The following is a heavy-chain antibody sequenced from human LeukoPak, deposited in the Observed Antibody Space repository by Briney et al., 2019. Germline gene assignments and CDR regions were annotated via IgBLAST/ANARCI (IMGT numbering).Heavy chain of an antibody. CDR3: ARGLRPGNTLDY. J-gene: IGHJ4*02. CDR1: GGSFSGYY. Sequence: PSETLSLTCAVYGGSFSGYYWSWIRQPPGKGLEWIGEINHSGSTNYNPSLKSRVTISVDTSKSQFSLKLSSVTAADTAVYYCARGLRPGNTLDYWGQGTLVTVSS. D-gene: IGHD2-21*02. V-gene: IGHV4-34*01. CDR2: INHSGST.